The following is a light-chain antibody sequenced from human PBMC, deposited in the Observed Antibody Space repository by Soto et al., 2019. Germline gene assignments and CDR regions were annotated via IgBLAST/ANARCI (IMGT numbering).Light chain of an antibody. Sequence: DIVLTQSPGTLSLSPGERGTLSCRASQTVSSNFLAWYQQKPGQAPRLLIYAASSRATGIPDRFSDSASGTDFTLTISRLEPEDFVVYYCQQYGSSPYTFGQGTKLEIK. CDR2: AAS. V-gene: IGKV3-20*01. CDR1: QTVSSNF. CDR3: QQYGSSPYT. J-gene: IGKJ2*01.